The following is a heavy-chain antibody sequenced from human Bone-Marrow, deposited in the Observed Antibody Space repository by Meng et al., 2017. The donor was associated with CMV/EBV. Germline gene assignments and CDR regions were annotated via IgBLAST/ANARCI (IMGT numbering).Heavy chain of an antibody. CDR1: GFTVSSNY. V-gene: IGHV3-53*01. CDR3: ARDRQTYYYDSSGYPVYYYYGMDV. J-gene: IGHJ6*01. D-gene: IGHD3-22*01. Sequence: GGSLRLSCAASGFTVSSNYMSWVRQAPGKGLEWVSVIYSGGSTYYADSVKGRFTISRDNSKNTLYLQMNSLRAEDTAVYYCARDRQTYYYDSSGYPVYYYYGMDVWGQGTTVTGSS. CDR2: IYSGGST.